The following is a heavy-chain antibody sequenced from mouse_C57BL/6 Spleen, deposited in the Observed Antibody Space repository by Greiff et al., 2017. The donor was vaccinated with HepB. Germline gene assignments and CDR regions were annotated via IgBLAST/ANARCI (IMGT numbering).Heavy chain of an antibody. CDR2: IHPNSGST. Sequence: QVHVKQPGAELVKPGASVKLSCKASGYTFTSYWMHWVKQRPGQGLEWIGMIHPNSGSTNYNEKFKSKATLTVDKSSSTAYMQLSSLTSEDSAVYYCAGDYGSSAWFAYWGQGTLVTVSA. D-gene: IGHD1-1*01. J-gene: IGHJ3*01. CDR3: AGDYGSSAWFAY. V-gene: IGHV1-64*01. CDR1: GYTFTSYW.